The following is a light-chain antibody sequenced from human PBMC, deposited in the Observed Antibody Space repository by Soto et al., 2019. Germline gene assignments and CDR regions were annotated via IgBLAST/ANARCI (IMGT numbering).Light chain of an antibody. CDR2: DVS. J-gene: IGLJ3*02. CDR3: VAWDDNLSSRV. V-gene: IGLV2-11*01. CDR1: SSDVGGYDF. Sequence: QSALTQPRSVSGSPGQSVTLSCTGTSSDVGGYDFVSWYQQHPGKAPKLMIYDVSKRPSGVPDRFSGSKSGNSASLTISGLQAEDEADYYCVAWDDNLSSRVFGGGTKLTVL.